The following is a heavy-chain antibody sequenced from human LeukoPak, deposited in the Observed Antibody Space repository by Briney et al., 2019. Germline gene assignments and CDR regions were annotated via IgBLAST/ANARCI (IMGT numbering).Heavy chain of an antibody. CDR2: INQDGSVK. J-gene: IGHJ6*03. Sequence: GGSLRLSCATSGFTLSTYCMSWVRQAPGKGLEWVAYINQDGSVKYYVDSVKGRFTISRDNAKNSLYLQMNSLRAEDTAVYYCARADSSIAARLSRSSIFNYYYYMDVWGKGTTVTVSS. CDR1: GFTLSTYC. D-gene: IGHD6-6*01. V-gene: IGHV3-7*01. CDR3: ARADSSIAARLSRSSIFNYYYYMDV.